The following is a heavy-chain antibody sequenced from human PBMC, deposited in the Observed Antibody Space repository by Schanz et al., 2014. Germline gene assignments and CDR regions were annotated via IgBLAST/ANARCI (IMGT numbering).Heavy chain of an antibody. CDR2: ISDSGDST. V-gene: IGHV3-11*01. Sequence: QVQLVESGGGLVKPGGSLRLSCAASGFIVSSTYMTWIRQAPGKGLEWVSDISDSGDSTHYADSVKGRFTISGDNAKNSLFLQMNSLSAEDTAVYYCAKVAPAATYLDSWGPGALVTVSS. J-gene: IGHJ4*02. CDR1: GFIVSSTY. D-gene: IGHD2-2*01. CDR3: AKVAPAATYLDS.